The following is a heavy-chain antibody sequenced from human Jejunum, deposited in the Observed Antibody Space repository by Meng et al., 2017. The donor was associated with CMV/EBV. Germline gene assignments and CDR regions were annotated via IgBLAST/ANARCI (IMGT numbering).Heavy chain of an antibody. CDR1: RLTFTNAW. CDR3: TTDNSGYYGRADY. D-gene: IGHD5-18*01. J-gene: IGHJ4*02. Sequence: GQLGDVGGGLGNPGVSLSHSCAASRLTFTNAWMSWVRQAPGKGLEWVGRIKTQIYGGTTEYASPVNGRFTISRDDSESTLYLQMNSLKTEDTAVYYCTTDNSGYYGRADYWGQGTLVTVSS. V-gene: IGHV3-15*01. CDR2: IKTQIYGGTT.